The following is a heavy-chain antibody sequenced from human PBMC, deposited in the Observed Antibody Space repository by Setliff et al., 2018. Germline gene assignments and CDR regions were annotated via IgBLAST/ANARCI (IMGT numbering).Heavy chain of an antibody. CDR3: VRSSAPQVVLAADFDF. D-gene: IGHD6-19*01. CDR1: GASISSYY. V-gene: IGHV4-59*01. Sequence: PSETLSLTCTVSGASISSYYWSWIRQPPGKGLEWIGYISNSVGASYHPSLRNRVTISMDTSNNQFSLKLRSVSAADTAFYYCVRSSAPQVVLAADFDFWGQGTPVTVSS. J-gene: IGHJ4*02. CDR2: ISNSVGA.